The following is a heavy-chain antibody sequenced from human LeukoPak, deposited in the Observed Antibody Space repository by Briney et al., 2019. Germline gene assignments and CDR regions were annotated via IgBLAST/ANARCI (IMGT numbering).Heavy chain of an antibody. CDR3: ARGTQNYYYYGLDV. V-gene: IGHV3-23*01. CDR1: GITLSNYG. Sequence: GGSLRLSCAVSGITLSNYGMSWVRQAPGKGLEWVAGISGSGGSTNYADSVKGRFTISRDNSKNTLHLQMDSLRAEDTAVYYCARGTQNYYYYGLDVWGQGTTVTVSS. CDR2: ISGSGGST. J-gene: IGHJ6*02.